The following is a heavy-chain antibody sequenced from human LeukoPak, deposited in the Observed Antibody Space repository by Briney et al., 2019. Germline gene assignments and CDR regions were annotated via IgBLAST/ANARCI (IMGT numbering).Heavy chain of an antibody. V-gene: IGHV2-5*02. Sequence: SGPTPVKPTQTLTLTCTFSGFSLSTRGVGVGWLRQPPGKALEWLGIIYWDDDKRFSPSLRSRLTISKDTSKNLVVLTMTNLDPVDTATYYCTHTEVTRHAFDIWGQGTMVTVSS. D-gene: IGHD2-21*02. CDR2: IYWDDDK. CDR3: THTEVTRHAFDI. CDR1: GFSLSTRGVG. J-gene: IGHJ3*02.